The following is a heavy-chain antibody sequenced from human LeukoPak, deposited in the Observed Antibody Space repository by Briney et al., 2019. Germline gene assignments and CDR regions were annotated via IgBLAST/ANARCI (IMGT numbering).Heavy chain of an antibody. Sequence: GGSLRLSCAASGFTFDDYAKHWVRQAPGKGLEWVSGISWNSGSIGYADSVKGRFTIPRDNAKNSLYLQMNSLRAEDTALYYCAKDSYYDILTGPWGAAFEIWGQGTMVTVSS. CDR1: GFTFDDYA. V-gene: IGHV3-9*01. CDR2: ISWNSGSI. D-gene: IGHD3-9*01. CDR3: AKDSYYDILTGPWGAAFEI. J-gene: IGHJ3*02.